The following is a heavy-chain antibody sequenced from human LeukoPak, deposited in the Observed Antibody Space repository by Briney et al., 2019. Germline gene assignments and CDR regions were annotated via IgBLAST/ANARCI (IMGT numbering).Heavy chain of an antibody. CDR1: GFTFSSYS. CDR2: ISSSSSYI. V-gene: IGHV3-21*01. D-gene: IGHD3-3*01. CDR3: ARPITIFGVVGDDY. Sequence: GGSLRLSCAASGFTFSSYSMNWVRQAPGKGLEWVSSISSSSSYIYYADSVKGRFTISRDNAKNSLYLQMNSLRAEDAAVYYCARPITIFGVVGDDYWGQGTLVTVSS. J-gene: IGHJ4*02.